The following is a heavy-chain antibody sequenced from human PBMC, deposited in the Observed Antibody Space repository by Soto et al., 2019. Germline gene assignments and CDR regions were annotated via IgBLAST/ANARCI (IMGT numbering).Heavy chain of an antibody. CDR1: GFTFSSYA. V-gene: IGHV3-30-3*01. J-gene: IGHJ5*02. D-gene: IGHD4-17*01. CDR2: ISYDGSNK. Sequence: QVQLVESGGGVVQPGRSLRLSCAASGFTFSSYAMHWVRQAPGKGLEWVPVISYDGSNKYYADSVKGRFTISRDNSKNTLYLQMNSLRAEDTAVYYCARRIAAVTTKWGLFDPWGQGTLVTVSS. CDR3: ARRIAAVTTKWGLFDP.